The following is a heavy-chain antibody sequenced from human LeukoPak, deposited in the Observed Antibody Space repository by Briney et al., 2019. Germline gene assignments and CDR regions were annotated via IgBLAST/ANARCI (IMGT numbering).Heavy chain of an antibody. CDR2: INPNSGGS. CDR3: AREGSAMIDAFDI. Sequence: GASVKVSCKASGYAFTGYYLFWVRQAPGQGLEWMGWINPNSGGSKSAHRFQGRISMTSDTSIRTAFLEVRSLRSDDTAVYYCAREGSAMIDAFDIWGQGTMVTVSS. V-gene: IGHV1-2*02. CDR1: GYAFTGYY. J-gene: IGHJ3*02. D-gene: IGHD3-22*01.